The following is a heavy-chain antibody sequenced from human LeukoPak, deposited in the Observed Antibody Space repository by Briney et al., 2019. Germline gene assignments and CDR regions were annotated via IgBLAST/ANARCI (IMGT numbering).Heavy chain of an antibody. V-gene: IGHV1-69*04. CDR1: GGTFSSYT. CDR3: ARDYGSGSCPAFDI. Sequence: ASVKVSCKASGGTFSSYTISWVRQAPGQGLEWMGRIIPILGIANYAQKFQGRVTITADKSTSTAYTELSSLRSEDTAVYYCARDYGSGSCPAFDIWGQGTMVTVSS. CDR2: IIPILGIA. D-gene: IGHD3-10*01. J-gene: IGHJ3*02.